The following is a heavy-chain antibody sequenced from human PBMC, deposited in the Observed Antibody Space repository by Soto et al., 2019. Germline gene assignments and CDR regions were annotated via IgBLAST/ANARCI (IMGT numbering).Heavy chain of an antibody. CDR2: ISSSSSYI. D-gene: IGHD2-15*01. CDR1: GFTFSSYS. CDR3: ARALGDIVVVVAATDLGY. Sequence: EVQLVESGGGLVKPGGSLRLSCAASGFTFSSYSMNWVRQAPGKGLEWVSSISSSSSYIYYADSVKGRFTISRDNAKNSRYLQMNSLRAEDTAVYYCARALGDIVVVVAATDLGYWGQGTLVTVSS. V-gene: IGHV3-21*01. J-gene: IGHJ4*02.